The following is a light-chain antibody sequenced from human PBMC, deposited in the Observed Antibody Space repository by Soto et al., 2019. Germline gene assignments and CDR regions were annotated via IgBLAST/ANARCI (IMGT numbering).Light chain of an antibody. Sequence: QSVLTQPPSVSGAPWQRVTISCTGSSSNIGARYDVHWYQQLPGTAPKLLIYGNNNRPSGVPDRFSGSKSGTSASLAITGLQAEDEADYYCQSYDSSLSGSVFGGGTKVTVL. V-gene: IGLV1-40*01. CDR3: QSYDSSLSGSV. J-gene: IGLJ2*01. CDR2: GNN. CDR1: SSNIGARYD.